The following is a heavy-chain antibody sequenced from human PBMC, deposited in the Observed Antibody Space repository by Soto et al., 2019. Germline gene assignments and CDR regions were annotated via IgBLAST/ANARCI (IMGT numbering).Heavy chain of an antibody. D-gene: IGHD4-17*01. V-gene: IGHV3-33*01. J-gene: IGHJ1*01. CDR3: ASSTTVTTSGYFQH. CDR1: AFTFSSYG. CDR2: IWYDGSNK. Sequence: QVQLVESGGGVVQPGRSLRLSCAASAFTFSSYGMHWVRQAPGKGLEWVAVIWYDGSNKYYADSVKGRFTISRDNSKNTLYLQMNSLRAEDTALHYCASSTTVTTSGYFQHWGQGTLVTVSS.